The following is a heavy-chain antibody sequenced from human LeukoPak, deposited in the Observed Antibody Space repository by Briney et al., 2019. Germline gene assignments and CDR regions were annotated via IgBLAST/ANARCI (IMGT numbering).Heavy chain of an antibody. D-gene: IGHD3-22*01. Sequence: GASVKVSCKASGGTFSSYTISWVRQAPGQGLEWMGRNIPILDIANYAQKFQGKVTITADKSTSTAYMELSSLRSEDTAVYYCARSSYYYDSSGLDYWGQGTLVTVSS. CDR2: NIPILDIA. J-gene: IGHJ4*02. CDR1: GGTFSSYT. CDR3: ARSSYYYDSSGLDY. V-gene: IGHV1-69*02.